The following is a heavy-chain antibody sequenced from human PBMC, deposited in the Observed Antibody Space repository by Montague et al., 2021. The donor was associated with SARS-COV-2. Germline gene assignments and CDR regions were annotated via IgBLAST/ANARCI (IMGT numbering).Heavy chain of an antibody. Sequence: SETLSLTCAVYGGSFSDSHWSWLRQPPGKGLKWIGETNQSGSTKYNPSPKSRVTISVDTSKNQFSLKLSSLTAADTAVYYCARGQSGITMIVVAILGVEFYFDNWGQGTLVTVSS. CDR1: GGSFSDSH. CDR2: TNQSGST. J-gene: IGHJ4*02. CDR3: ARGQSGITMIVVAILGVEFYFDN. D-gene: IGHD3-22*01. V-gene: IGHV4-34*01.